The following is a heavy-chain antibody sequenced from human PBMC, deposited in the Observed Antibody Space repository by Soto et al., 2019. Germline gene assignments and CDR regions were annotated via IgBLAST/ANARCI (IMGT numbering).Heavy chain of an antibody. CDR2: IIPIIGIA. J-gene: IGHJ6*02. CDR1: GGTFSSYT. Sequence: QVQLVQSGAEVKKPGSSVKVSCKASGGTFSSYTISWVRQAPGQGLEWMGRIIPIIGIANYAQKFQGRVTITADKATSTAYMELSSLRSEDTAVYYCASKVRGKYGMDVWGQGTTVTVSS. D-gene: IGHD3-10*01. CDR3: ASKVRGKYGMDV. V-gene: IGHV1-69*02.